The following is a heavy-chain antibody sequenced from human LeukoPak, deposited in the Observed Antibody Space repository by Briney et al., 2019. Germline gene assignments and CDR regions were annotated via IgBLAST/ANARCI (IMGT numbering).Heavy chain of an antibody. V-gene: IGHV3-30-3*01. D-gene: IGHD5-18*01. CDR3: AKRGYNYDYDY. CDR2: ISYDGSNK. J-gene: IGHJ4*02. Sequence: PGGSLRLSCAASGFTFSSYAMHWVRQAPGKGLEWVAVISYDGSNKYYADSVKGRFTISRDNSKNTLYLQMNSLRAEDTAVYYCAKRGYNYDYDYWGQGTLVTVSS. CDR1: GFTFSSYA.